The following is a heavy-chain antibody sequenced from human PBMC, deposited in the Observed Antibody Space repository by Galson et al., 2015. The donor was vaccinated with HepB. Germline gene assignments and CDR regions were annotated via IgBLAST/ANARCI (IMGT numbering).Heavy chain of an antibody. V-gene: IGHV3-30*04. J-gene: IGHJ4*02. CDR2: VSSDESNK. CDR1: GFTFSGST. Sequence: SLRLSCAGSGFTFSGSTIHWVRQAPGKGLEWVALVSSDESNKYYADSVRGRFTISRDNSRNTVYLQMNSLRAEDTAVYYCARTFYFDYWGQGTLVTVSS. CDR3: ARTFYFDY.